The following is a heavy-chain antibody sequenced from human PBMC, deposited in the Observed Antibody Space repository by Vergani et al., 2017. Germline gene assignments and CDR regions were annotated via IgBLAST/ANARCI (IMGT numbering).Heavy chain of an antibody. Sequence: EVQLVQSGAEVKKPGESLRISCKGSGYSFTSYWISWVRQMPGKGLEWMGRIDPSDSYTNYSPSFQGHVTISADKSISTAYLQWGSLKASDTAMYHCASLQDIYYYDSSGYLQDDWGEGTLVTVSS. CDR3: ASLQDIYYYDSSGYLQDD. CDR1: GYSFTSYW. CDR2: IDPSDSYT. J-gene: IGHJ4*02. V-gene: IGHV5-10-1*03. D-gene: IGHD3-22*01.